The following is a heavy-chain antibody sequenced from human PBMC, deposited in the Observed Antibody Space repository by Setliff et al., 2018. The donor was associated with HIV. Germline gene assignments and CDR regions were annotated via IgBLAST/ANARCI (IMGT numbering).Heavy chain of an antibody. CDR1: GVSIPTNY. CDR2: IYTTGGT. V-gene: IGHV4-4*07. J-gene: IGHJ4*02. D-gene: IGHD6-13*01. CDR3: ARSNPGITAGLLAY. Sequence: SETLSLTCTLSGVSIPTNYWNWIRQPAETGLEWIGRIYTTGGTNYNPALKSRVTMSIDTSKNQISLKLNSVTAADTATYYCARSNPGITAGLLAYWGPGTLVTVSS.